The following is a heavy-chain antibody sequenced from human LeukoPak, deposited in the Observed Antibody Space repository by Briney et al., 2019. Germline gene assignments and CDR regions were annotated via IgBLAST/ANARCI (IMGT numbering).Heavy chain of an antibody. D-gene: IGHD6-19*01. CDR2: IWYDGSNK. CDR3: AREYSSGWFRTYDY. J-gene: IGHJ4*02. V-gene: IGHV3-33*01. Sequence: GGSLRLSCAASGFTFSSYGMHWVRQAPGKGLEWVAVIWYDGSNKYYADSVKGRFTISRDNSKNTLYLQMNSLRAEDTAVYYCAREYSSGWFRTYDYWGQGTLVIVSS. CDR1: GFTFSSYG.